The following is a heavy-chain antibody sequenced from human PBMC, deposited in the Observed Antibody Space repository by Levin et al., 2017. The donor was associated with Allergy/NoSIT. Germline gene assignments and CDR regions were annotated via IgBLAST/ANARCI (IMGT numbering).Heavy chain of an antibody. Sequence: SVKVSCKASGGTFSSYAISWVRQAPGQGLEWMGGIIPIFGTANYAQKFQGRVTITADKSTSTAYMELSSLRSEDTAVYYCARGDCTNGVCYLDTNWFDPWGQGTLVTVSS. CDR1: GGTFSSYA. D-gene: IGHD2-8*01. J-gene: IGHJ5*02. CDR2: IIPIFGTA. CDR3: ARGDCTNGVCYLDTNWFDP. V-gene: IGHV1-69*06.